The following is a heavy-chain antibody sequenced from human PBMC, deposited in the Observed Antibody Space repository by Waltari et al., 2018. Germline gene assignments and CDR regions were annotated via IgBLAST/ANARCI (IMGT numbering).Heavy chain of an antibody. CDR2: INPSGGST. CDR1: EYTFTSSY. Sequence: QVQLVQSGAEVKKPGASVKISCKTSEYTFTSSYIHWVRQAPGQGLEWMGIINPSGGSTIYAHKFQGRVTMTRDTSTSTGYMELSSLRSDDTAVYYCALDTGALWMDVWGQGTTVTVSS. D-gene: IGHD2-21*01. CDR3: ALDTGALWMDV. J-gene: IGHJ6*02. V-gene: IGHV1-46*01.